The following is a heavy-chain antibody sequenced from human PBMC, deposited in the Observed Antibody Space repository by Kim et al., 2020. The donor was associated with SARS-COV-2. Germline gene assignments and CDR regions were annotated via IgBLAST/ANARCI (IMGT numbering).Heavy chain of an antibody. Sequence: GGSLRLSCAASGFTFSSYAMHWVRQAPGKGLEWVAVISYDGSNKYYADSVKGRFTISRDNSKNTLYLQMNSLRAEDTAVYYCARAGYSYGYVRDYYYGMDVWGQGTTVTVSS. CDR3: ARAGYSYGYVRDYYYGMDV. D-gene: IGHD5-18*01. J-gene: IGHJ6*02. CDR1: GFTFSSYA. CDR2: ISYDGSNK. V-gene: IGHV3-30*04.